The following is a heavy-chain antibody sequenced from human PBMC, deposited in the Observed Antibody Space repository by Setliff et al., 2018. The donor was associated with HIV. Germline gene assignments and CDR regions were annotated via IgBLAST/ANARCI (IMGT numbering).Heavy chain of an antibody. CDR2: VYYSGST. CDR3: ARHVVGGWLKDLQYMDV. V-gene: IGHV4-39*01. CDR1: GGSIVNNNYY. J-gene: IGHJ6*03. Sequence: SETLSLTCIVSGGSIVNNNYYWGWIRQPPGKGLEWIGSVYYSGSTYYNPSLKSRVSISVDRSKNQFSLKVNSVTAADTAVYYCARHVVGGWLKDLQYMDVWGKGTTVTVSS. D-gene: IGHD6-19*01.